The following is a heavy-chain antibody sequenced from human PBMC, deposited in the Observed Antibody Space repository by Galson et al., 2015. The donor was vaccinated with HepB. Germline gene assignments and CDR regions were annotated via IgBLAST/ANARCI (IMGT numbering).Heavy chain of an antibody. Sequence: SVKVSCKASGYTFTGYYMHWVRQAPGQGLEWMGWINPNSGGTNYAQKFQGRVTMTRDTSISTAYMELSRLRSDDTAVYYCARDTYSSGWYVGGNFDYWGQGTLVTVSS. V-gene: IGHV1-2*02. CDR2: INPNSGGT. CDR1: GYTFTGYY. D-gene: IGHD6-19*01. CDR3: ARDTYSSGWYVGGNFDY. J-gene: IGHJ4*02.